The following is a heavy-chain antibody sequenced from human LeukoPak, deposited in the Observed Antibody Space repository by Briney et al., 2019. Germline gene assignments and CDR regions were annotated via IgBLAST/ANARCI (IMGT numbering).Heavy chain of an antibody. D-gene: IGHD6-13*01. CDR2: ISYDGSNK. CDR3: ARVTLYSSSPIDY. Sequence: GGSLRLSCAASGSTFSSYAMHWVRQAPGKGLEWVAVISYDGSNKYYADSVKGRFTISRDNSKNTLYLQMNSLRAEDTAVYYCARVTLYSSSPIDYWGQGTLVTVSS. CDR1: GSTFSSYA. J-gene: IGHJ4*02. V-gene: IGHV3-30-3*01.